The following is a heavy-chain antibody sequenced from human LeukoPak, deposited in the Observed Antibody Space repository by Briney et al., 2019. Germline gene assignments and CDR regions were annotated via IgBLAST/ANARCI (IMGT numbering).Heavy chain of an antibody. CDR2: VSGNNDNI. V-gene: IGHV1-18*01. CDR1: GYTLIRYG. Sequence: GASVKVSCKASGYTLIRYGISWVRQAPGQGLEWMGWVSGNNDNIEYAQKFQGRIIMTTDTSTSTAYMEFRSLRSDDTAVYYCAKYGTGYFDYWGQGTLITVSS. J-gene: IGHJ4*02. CDR3: AKYGTGYFDY. D-gene: IGHD2-8*02.